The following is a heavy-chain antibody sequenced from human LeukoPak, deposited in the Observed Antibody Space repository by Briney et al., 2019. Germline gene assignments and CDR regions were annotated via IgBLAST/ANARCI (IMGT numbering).Heavy chain of an antibody. V-gene: IGHV4-59*12. CDR2: SSGST. CDR1: VAPSVLTT. CDR3: ARDPDYHGTGSYSAGGRYYFDY. Sequence: PSETCPSPALSLVAPSVLTTGPGSGSPQGRGWSGLGLSSGSTYYNPSLKSRVAISVDTSRNQFSLKLNSVTAADTAFYYCARDPDYHGTGSYSAGGRYYFDYWGQGTLVTVSS. J-gene: IGHJ4*02. D-gene: IGHD3-10*01.